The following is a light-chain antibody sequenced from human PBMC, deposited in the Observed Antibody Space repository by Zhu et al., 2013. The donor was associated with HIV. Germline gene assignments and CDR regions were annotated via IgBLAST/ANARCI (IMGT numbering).Light chain of an antibody. CDR3: QHYHSYPLT. CDR2: AAS. CDR1: QAINNY. V-gene: IGKV1-16*01. Sequence: DIRMTQSPSSLSASVGDRVTITCRASQAINNYLAWFQQKPGEAPRSLIFAASTLQSGVPSRFSGSGSGTDFTLTINSLQPEDFATYYCQHYHSYPLTFGGRDQGG. J-gene: IGKJ4*01.